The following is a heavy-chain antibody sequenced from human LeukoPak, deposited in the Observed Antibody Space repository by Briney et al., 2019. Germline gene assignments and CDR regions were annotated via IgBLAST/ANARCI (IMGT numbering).Heavy chain of an antibody. D-gene: IGHD6-13*01. CDR1: GGSFSGYY. CDR3: ARLRAVTRSGSWLQVRRRFDY. J-gene: IGHJ4*02. CDR2: INHSGST. Sequence: PSETLSLTCAVYGGSFSGYYWSWIRQPPGKGLEWIGEINHSGSTNYNPSLKSRVTISVDTSKNQFSLKLSSVTAADTAVYYCARLRAVTRSGSWLQVRRRFDYWGQGTLVTVSS. V-gene: IGHV4-34*01.